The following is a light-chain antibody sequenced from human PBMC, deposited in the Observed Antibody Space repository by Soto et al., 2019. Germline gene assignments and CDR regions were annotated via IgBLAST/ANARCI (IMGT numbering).Light chain of an antibody. J-gene: IGLJ1*01. CDR1: SSDVGGYNY. CDR2: EVS. CDR3: RSYTSSSTL. Sequence: QSDLTQPACVSGSPGQSITISCTGTSSDVGGYNYVSWYQQHPGKAPKLMIYEVSNRPSGVSNRFSGSKSGNTASLTISGIQTEDEADYYCRSYTSSSTLFGTGTKVTVL. V-gene: IGLV2-14*01.